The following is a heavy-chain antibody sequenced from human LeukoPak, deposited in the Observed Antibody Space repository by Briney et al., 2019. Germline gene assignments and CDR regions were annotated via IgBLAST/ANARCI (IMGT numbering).Heavy chain of an antibody. V-gene: IGHV4-30-2*01. CDR3: ARTPVQLERNDAFDI. CDR1: GRSISSGGYS. J-gene: IGHJ3*02. CDR2: IYHSGST. D-gene: IGHD1-1*01. Sequence: SSQSLSLTCAVSGRSISSGGYSWSWLRQPPGKGLEWFGYIYHSGSTYYNPSLKSRVTISVDRSKNQFSLKLSSVTAADTAVYYCARTPVQLERNDAFDIWGQGTMVTVSS.